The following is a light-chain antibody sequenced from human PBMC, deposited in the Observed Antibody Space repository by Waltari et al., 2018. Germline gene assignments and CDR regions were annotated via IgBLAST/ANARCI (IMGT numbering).Light chain of an antibody. CDR1: QTINKY. J-gene: IGKJ1*01. CDR2: IAS. V-gene: IGKV1-39*01. Sequence: DIQLTQSPSSLSASLGDTVSITCRANQTINKYLNWYQQKVGQAPKLRIFIASTLRSGVPSRFSGSGSGTEFTLTISGLQHEDFATYYCHQGYRTPQTFGQGTKLEVK. CDR3: HQGYRTPQT.